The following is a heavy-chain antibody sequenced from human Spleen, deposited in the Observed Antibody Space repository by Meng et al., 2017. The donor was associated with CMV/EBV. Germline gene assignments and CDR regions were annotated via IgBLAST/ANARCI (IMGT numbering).Heavy chain of an antibody. CDR3: ARAIPYFGVDYGMDV. CDR2: IIPIFDTP. V-gene: IGHV1-69*05. D-gene: IGHD3-3*01. Sequence: SVKVSCKASGGTFSSYAISWVRQAPGQGLEWMGGIIPIFDTPHYAQKFQGRVTITTDESTSTAYMELSSLTSEDTAVYYCARAIPYFGVDYGMDVWGQGTTVTVSS. J-gene: IGHJ6*02. CDR1: GGTFSSYA.